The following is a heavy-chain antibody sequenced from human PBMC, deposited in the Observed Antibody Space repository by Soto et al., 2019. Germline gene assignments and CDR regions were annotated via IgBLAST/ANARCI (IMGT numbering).Heavy chain of an antibody. CDR1: GGSISSGDYY. V-gene: IGHV4-30-4*01. CDR3: ARGSTVAAILFDY. Sequence: SETLSLTCTVSGGSISSGDYYWSWIRQPPGKGLEWIGYIYYSGSTYYNPSLKSRVTISVDTSKNQFSLKLSSVTAADTAVYYCARGSTVAAILFDYWGQGTLVTVSS. CDR2: IYYSGST. D-gene: IGHD2-15*01. J-gene: IGHJ4*02.